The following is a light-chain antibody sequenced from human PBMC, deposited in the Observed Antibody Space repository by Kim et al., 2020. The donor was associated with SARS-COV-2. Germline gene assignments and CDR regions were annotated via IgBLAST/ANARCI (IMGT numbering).Light chain of an antibody. CDR3: QQANSSPPT. Sequence: ASVGDRVTITCRASQTVSTWLAWYQQKPGKAPKLLIYATSTLQSGVPSRFSGSGSGTLFTLTISSLQPEDFATYFCQQANSSPPTFGQGTKVDIK. J-gene: IGKJ2*01. V-gene: IGKV1-12*01. CDR2: ATS. CDR1: QTVSTW.